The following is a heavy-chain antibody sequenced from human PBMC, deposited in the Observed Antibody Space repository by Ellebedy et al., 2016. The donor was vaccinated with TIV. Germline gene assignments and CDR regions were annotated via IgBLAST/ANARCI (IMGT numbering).Heavy chain of an antibody. D-gene: IGHD1-26*01. Sequence: GESLKISCAASGFTFSSYAISWVRQAPGKGLEWVAGVSSSGDNTYNADSVKGRFTISRDNSKNTLYLQMTSLRAEDTAVYNCAKDRRWELLRGGNYFDYWGQGTLVTVSS. CDR2: VSSSGDNT. V-gene: IGHV3-23*01. J-gene: IGHJ4*02. CDR1: GFTFSSYA. CDR3: AKDRRWELLRGGNYFDY.